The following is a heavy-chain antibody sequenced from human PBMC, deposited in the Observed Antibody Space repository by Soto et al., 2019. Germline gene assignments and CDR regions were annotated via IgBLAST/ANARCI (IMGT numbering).Heavy chain of an antibody. CDR3: ARDYARGWCQF. Sequence: QVKLVESGGGVVQPGTSLRLSCTASGFSFSNSGIQWVRQTPGKGLEWVALISFDGDKYYVDSVKGRFIISRDNPTNTVYLQMNRLRPEDTGVYYCARDYARGWCQFWGQGTLVTVSS. J-gene: IGHJ4*02. CDR1: GFSFSNSG. V-gene: IGHV3-30*03. CDR2: ISFDGDK. D-gene: IGHD2-8*02.